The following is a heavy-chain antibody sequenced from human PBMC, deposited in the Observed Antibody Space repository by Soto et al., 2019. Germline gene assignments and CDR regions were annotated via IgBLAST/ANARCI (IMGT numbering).Heavy chain of an antibody. CDR1: GFTFSSYA. D-gene: IGHD6-13*01. CDR3: ARDHATGVYSSSWFDY. CDR2: ISYDGSNK. J-gene: IGHJ4*02. V-gene: IGHV3-30-3*01. Sequence: GGSLRLSCAASGFTFSSYAMHWVRQAPGKGLEWVAVISYDGSNKYYADSVKGRFTISRDNSKNTLYLQMNSLRAEDTAVYYCARDHATGVYSSSWFDYWGQGTLVTVSS.